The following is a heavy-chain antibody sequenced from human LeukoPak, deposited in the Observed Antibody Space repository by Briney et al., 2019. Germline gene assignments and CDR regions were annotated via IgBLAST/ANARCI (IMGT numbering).Heavy chain of an antibody. V-gene: IGHV4-39*01. CDR1: DGSISSSSYY. CDR2: MYYSGTT. D-gene: IGHD6-13*01. J-gene: IGHJ6*02. Sequence: SETLSLTCTVSDGSISSSSYYWGWIRQPPGKGLEWIGSMYYSGTTYYSPSLKSRVTISVDTSKNQFSLNLSSVTAADTAVYYCARRIYSSSWFYYYYGMDVWGQGTTVTVS. CDR3: ARRIYSSSWFYYYYGMDV.